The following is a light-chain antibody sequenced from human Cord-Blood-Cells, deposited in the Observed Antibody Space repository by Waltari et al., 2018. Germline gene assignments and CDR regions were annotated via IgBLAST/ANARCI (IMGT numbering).Light chain of an antibody. Sequence: EIVLTQSRATLSLSPGERATLSCRASQSVSSYLAWYQQKPGQAPRLLIYDASNRATGIPARFSGSGSGTDFTLTSSSLEPEDCAVYYCQQRSNWPPEYTFGQGTKLEIK. CDR1: QSVSSY. V-gene: IGKV3-11*01. CDR2: DAS. CDR3: QQRSNWPPEYT. J-gene: IGKJ2*01.